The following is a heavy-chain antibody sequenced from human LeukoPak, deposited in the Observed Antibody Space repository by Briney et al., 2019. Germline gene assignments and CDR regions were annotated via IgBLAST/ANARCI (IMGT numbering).Heavy chain of an antibody. Sequence: GGSLRLSCTASGLIFRNYAMTWVRQAPGKGLEWVAIIRFDGSNIHYADSVKGRFTISRDNSKNTLYLQMNSLRAEDTAVYYCVRDGVGATTYFGYFDHWGQGNLVTVSS. V-gene: IGHV3-33*08. J-gene: IGHJ4*02. CDR1: GLIFRNYA. D-gene: IGHD1-26*01. CDR2: IRFDGSNI. CDR3: VRDGVGATTYFGYFDH.